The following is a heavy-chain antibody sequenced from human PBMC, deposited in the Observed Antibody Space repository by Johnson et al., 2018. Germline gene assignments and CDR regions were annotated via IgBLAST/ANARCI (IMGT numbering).Heavy chain of an antibody. CDR1: GFTLSRYG. D-gene: IGHD6-19*01. CDR2: ISHDGSTR. V-gene: IGHV3-30*03. Sequence: QVQLGQSGGGVVQPGRSLRLSCAASGFTLSRYGMHWVRQAPGKGLEWVAVISHDGSTRYYGDSVKRRFPISRGNSKNTLYLKMNSLRAEDTTVYYCARLGRKWLGGPRCVFDIWGQGTMVTVSS. CDR3: ARLGRKWLGGPRCVFDI. J-gene: IGHJ3*02.